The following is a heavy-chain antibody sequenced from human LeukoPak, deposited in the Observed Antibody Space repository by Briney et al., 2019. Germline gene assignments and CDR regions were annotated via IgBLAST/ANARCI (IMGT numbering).Heavy chain of an antibody. CDR3: TRGPIHLWLYDGTDV. CDR1: GFTFGDHA. J-gene: IGHJ6*02. CDR2: IRSKAYRGTT. Sequence: GGSLRLSCTASGFTFGDHAMSWVRQAPGKGLEWVGFIRSKAYRGTTEYAASAKGRFTISRDDSTSIAYLQMNSLETEDTAVYYCTRGPIHLWLYDGTDVWGQGTTVIVFS. D-gene: IGHD5-18*01. V-gene: IGHV3-49*04.